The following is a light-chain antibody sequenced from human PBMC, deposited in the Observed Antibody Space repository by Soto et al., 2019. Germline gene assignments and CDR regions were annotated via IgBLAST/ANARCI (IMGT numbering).Light chain of an antibody. CDR2: DAY. Sequence: EVVLTQSPVTLSLSPGERATLSCRASQSFRGLLAWYQQKPGQAPRLLIYDAYNRATGIPPRFSGSGSGTDFTLTISSLEPEDSAVYYCQQRHMWPITFGQGTRQAIK. CDR3: QQRHMWPIT. V-gene: IGKV3-11*01. J-gene: IGKJ5*01. CDR1: QSFRGL.